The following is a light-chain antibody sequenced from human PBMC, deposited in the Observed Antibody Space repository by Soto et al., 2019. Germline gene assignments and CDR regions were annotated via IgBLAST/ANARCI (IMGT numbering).Light chain of an antibody. J-gene: IGLJ2*01. Sequence: NFMLTQPHSVSGSPGKTVTISCTGSSGSIASNYVQWYQQRPGSAPTTVIYEDNQRPSGVPDRFSGSIDSSSNSASLTISGLKTEDEADYFCQSYDRSSVVFGGGTKLTV. CDR2: EDN. CDR1: SGSIASNY. CDR3: QSYDRSSVV. V-gene: IGLV6-57*02.